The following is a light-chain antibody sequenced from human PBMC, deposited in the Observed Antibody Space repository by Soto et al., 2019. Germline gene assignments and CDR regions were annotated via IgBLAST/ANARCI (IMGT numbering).Light chain of an antibody. CDR2: AAS. CDR1: QSVSSSY. Sequence: EIVLTQSPGTLSLSPGERATLSCRASQSVSSSYLAWYQQKPGQAPRLLIYAASSRATGIPDRFSGSGSGTDFTLTISRLEPEDIAVFYCQQYGSSPPTFTFGPGTKVDIK. J-gene: IGKJ3*01. V-gene: IGKV3-20*01. CDR3: QQYGSSPPTFT.